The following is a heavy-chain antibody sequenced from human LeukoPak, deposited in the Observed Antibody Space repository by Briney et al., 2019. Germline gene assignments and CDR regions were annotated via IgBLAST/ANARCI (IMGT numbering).Heavy chain of an antibody. Sequence: SSETLSLTCTVSGGSISSYYWSWIRQPPGKGLEWIGYISYSGTTTYNPSLKSRVTISVGTSKNQFFLKLSSVTAADTAVYYCARGRSGYSYVHDAFDIWGQGTMVTVSS. J-gene: IGHJ3*02. D-gene: IGHD5-18*01. CDR1: GGSISSYY. CDR3: ARGRSGYSYVHDAFDI. V-gene: IGHV4-59*01. CDR2: ISYSGTT.